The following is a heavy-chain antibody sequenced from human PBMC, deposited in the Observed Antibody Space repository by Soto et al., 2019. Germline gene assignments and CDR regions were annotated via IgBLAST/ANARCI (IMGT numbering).Heavy chain of an antibody. Sequence: RASVKVSCKASGGTFSSETITWVRQAPGQGLEWMGGIIPITDTANYAQNFQGRVTITADESTSTVYMELSSLRSEDTAVYYCATLVPAPIKLFPRLGWFDPWGPGTLVTVSS. D-gene: IGHD2-2*02. CDR2: IIPITDTA. CDR1: GGTFSSET. CDR3: ATLVPAPIKLFPRLGWFDP. V-gene: IGHV1-69*13. J-gene: IGHJ5*02.